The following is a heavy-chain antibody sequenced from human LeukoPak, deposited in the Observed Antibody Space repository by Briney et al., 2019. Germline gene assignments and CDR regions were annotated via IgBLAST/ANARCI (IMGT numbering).Heavy chain of an antibody. D-gene: IGHD1-26*01. CDR3: TRHPGIGVLSDS. CDR2: IYPGDSDT. CDR1: GYSFSNYW. Sequence: GESLKISCKGPGYSFSNYWIGWVRQMPGKGLEWMGIIYPGDSDTRYNPSFQGQVTISADKFLSTAHMQWSSLKASDTAMYYCTRHPGIGVLSDSWGQGTLVTVSS. J-gene: IGHJ5*01. V-gene: IGHV5-51*01.